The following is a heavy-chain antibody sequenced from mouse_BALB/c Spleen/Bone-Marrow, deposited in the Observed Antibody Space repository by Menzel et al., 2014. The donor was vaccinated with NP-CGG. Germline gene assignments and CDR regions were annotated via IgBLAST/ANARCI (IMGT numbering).Heavy chain of an antibody. Sequence: EVQLVESGTELVKPGASVKMPCKASGYTFTDYNMDWVKQSHGKSLEWIGNINPNNSDTSYNQRFRGKATLTVDKSSSTAYMELRSLTSEDTAVYYCARTGYYTLFAYWGQGTLVTVSA. D-gene: IGHD2-3*01. CDR3: ARTGYYTLFAY. CDR1: GYTFTDYN. V-gene: IGHV1-18*01. CDR2: INPNNSDT. J-gene: IGHJ3*01.